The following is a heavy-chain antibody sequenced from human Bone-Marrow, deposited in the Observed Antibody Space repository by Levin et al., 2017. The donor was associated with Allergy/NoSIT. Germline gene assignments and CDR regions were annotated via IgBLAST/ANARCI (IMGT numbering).Heavy chain of an antibody. CDR1: GASISSGDYY. V-gene: IGHV4-30-4*01. J-gene: IGHJ5*02. CDR3: VRESNFFDETSGSENWFDP. Sequence: PSETLSLTCTVSGASISSGDYYWSWIRQSPGKGLEWIGYIYYTGATDSSPSLKSRVTISVDTSKTQFSLKLSSVTDAVTAVYYCVRESNFFDETSGSENWFDPWGQGTLVTVSS. CDR2: IYYTGAT. D-gene: IGHD3-22*01.